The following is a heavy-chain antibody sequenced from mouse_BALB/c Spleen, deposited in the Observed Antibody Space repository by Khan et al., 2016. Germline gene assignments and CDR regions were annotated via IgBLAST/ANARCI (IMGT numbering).Heavy chain of an antibody. CDR2: INPSSGYT. CDR3: ARKSTRASY. V-gene: IGHV1-4*01. J-gene: IGHJ2*01. Sequence: QVQLQQSGAELVKPGASVKMSCKASGYTFTSYTMPWVKQRPGQGLEWIGYINPSSGYTKYNQKFKDKATLTADKSSSTAYMQLSSLTSEDSAVYYCARKSTRASYWGQGTTLTVSS. CDR1: GYTFTSYT. D-gene: IGHD3-1*01.